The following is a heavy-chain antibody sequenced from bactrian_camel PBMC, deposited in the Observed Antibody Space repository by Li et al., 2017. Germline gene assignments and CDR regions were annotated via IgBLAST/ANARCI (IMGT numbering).Heavy chain of an antibody. CDR2: LDKDGST. V-gene: IGHV3S53*01. D-gene: IGHD6*01. CDR3: AADWGRCPRGGWYTPTSGRHNY. Sequence: QPVESGGGSVQAGGSLRLSCAGSGYVFSSYCMGWFRQAPGKEREGVAALDKDGSTSYADSVTGRFTISKDNAENTLYLQMDSLKPEDTAMYYCAADWGRCPRGGWYTPTSGRHNYWGQGTQVTVS. J-gene: IGHJ4*01. CDR1: GYVFSSYC.